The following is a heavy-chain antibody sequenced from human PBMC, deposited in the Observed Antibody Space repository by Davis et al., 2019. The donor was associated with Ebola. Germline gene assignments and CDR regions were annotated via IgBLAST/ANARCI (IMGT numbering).Heavy chain of an antibody. CDR2: IYYSGST. CDR3: ARVGPYSSGWYLDY. Sequence: SETLSLTCAVSGASINSNNWWSWVRQPLGKGLEWIGYIYYSGSTNYNPSLKSRVTISADTSKNQFSLKLSSVTAADTAVYYCARVGPYSSGWYLDYWGQGTLVTVSS. D-gene: IGHD6-19*01. CDR1: GASINSNNW. V-gene: IGHV4-4*02. J-gene: IGHJ4*02.